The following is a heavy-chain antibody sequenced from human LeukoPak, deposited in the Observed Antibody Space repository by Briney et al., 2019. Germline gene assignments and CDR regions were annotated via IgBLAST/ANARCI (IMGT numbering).Heavy chain of an antibody. J-gene: IGHJ6*02. D-gene: IGHD3-9*01. CDR1: GSSISSYY. V-gene: IGHV4-4*07. CDR2: TYTSGST. CDR3: ARDNRYFDWLSSYYYYGMDV. Sequence: PSETLSLTCTVSGSSISSYYWSWIRQPAGKGLEWIGRTYTSGSTNYNPSLKSRVTMSVDTSKNQFSLKLSSVTAADTAVYYCARDNRYFDWLSSYYYYGMDVWGQGTTVTVSS.